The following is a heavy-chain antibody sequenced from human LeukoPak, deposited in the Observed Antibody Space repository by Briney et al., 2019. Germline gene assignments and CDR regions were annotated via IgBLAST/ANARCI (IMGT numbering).Heavy chain of an antibody. Sequence: GGSRRLSCAASGLTFSVSAMHWVRQASGEGLEWVGRIRSKANSYATAYAASVKGRFTISRDDSKNTAYLQMNSLKTEDTAVYYCTRLSSGWSYYFDYWGQGTLVTVSS. CDR2: IRSKANSYAT. CDR1: GLTFSVSA. CDR3: TRLSSGWSYYFDY. J-gene: IGHJ4*02. V-gene: IGHV3-73*01. D-gene: IGHD6-19*01.